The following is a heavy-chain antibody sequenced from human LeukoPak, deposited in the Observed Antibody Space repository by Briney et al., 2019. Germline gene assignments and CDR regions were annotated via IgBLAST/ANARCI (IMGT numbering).Heavy chain of an antibody. D-gene: IGHD6-13*01. CDR1: GFTFDDYA. CDR2: ISWNSGSI. CDR3: AKDLAAAGTRGADY. Sequence: GGSLRLSCAASGFTFDDYAMHWVRQAPGKGLEWVSGISWNSGSIGYADSAKGRFTISRDNAKNSLYLQMNSLRAEDTALYYCAKDLAAAGTRGADYWGQGTLVTVSS. J-gene: IGHJ4*02. V-gene: IGHV3-9*01.